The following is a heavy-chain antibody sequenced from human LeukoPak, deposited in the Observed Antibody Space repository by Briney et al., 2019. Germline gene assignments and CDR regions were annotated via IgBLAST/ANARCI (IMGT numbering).Heavy chain of an antibody. CDR3: ARDDIAVAAFDY. Sequence: GGSLRLSCAASGFTFSTYSMNWVRQAPGKGLEWVSYISRSNTIYYADSVKGRFTVSRDNAKDSLFLQMNSLRAEDTAVYYCARDDIAVAAFDYWGQGTLVTVSS. D-gene: IGHD6-19*01. V-gene: IGHV3-48*01. J-gene: IGHJ4*02. CDR2: ISRSNTI. CDR1: GFTFSTYS.